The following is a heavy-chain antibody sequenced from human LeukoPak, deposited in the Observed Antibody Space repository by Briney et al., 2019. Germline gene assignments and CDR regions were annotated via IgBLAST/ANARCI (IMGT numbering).Heavy chain of an antibody. CDR1: GYSISSGYY. J-gene: IGHJ4*02. V-gene: IGHV4-38-2*01. CDR2: IYHSGST. D-gene: IGHD3-3*01. CDR3: ASTYYDFWSGYYSNIDY. Sequence: SETLSLTCVVSGYSISSGYYWGWIRQPPGKGLEWIGSIYHSGSTYYNPSLKSRVTISVDTSKNQFSLKLSSVTAADTAVYYCASTYYDFWSGYYSNIDYWGQGTLVTVSS.